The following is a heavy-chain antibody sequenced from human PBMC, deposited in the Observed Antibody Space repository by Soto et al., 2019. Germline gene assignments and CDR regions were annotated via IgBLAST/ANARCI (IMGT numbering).Heavy chain of an antibody. CDR3: ARGEWLGLYYYYYMDV. Sequence: ASVKVSCKASGYTFTSYDINWVRQATGQGLEGMGWMNPNSGNTGYAQKFQGRVTMTRNTSISTAYMELSSLRSEDTAVYYCARGEWLGLYYYYYMDVWGKGTTVTVSS. CDR1: GYTFTSYD. V-gene: IGHV1-8*01. D-gene: IGHD6-19*01. CDR2: MNPNSGNT. J-gene: IGHJ6*03.